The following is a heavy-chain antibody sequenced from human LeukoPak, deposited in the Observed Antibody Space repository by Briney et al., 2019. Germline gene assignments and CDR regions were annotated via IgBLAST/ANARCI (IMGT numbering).Heavy chain of an antibody. CDR1: GCTFTNYY. D-gene: IGHD4-17*01. CDR2: INPDRGDT. Sequence: ASVRVSCKASGCTFTNYYMHWVRQAPGPALEWMGWINPDRGDTNYAQKFQGRVTMTRDTSISTAFMELTRLTSDDTAVYYCTRDLLGFATTPLSDWGQGTLVTVSS. J-gene: IGHJ4*02. CDR3: TRDLLGFATTPLSD. V-gene: IGHV1-2*02.